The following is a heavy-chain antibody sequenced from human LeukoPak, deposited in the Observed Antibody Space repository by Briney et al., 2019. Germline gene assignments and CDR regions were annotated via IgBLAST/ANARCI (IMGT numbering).Heavy chain of an antibody. CDR1: GGSIRSYY. J-gene: IGHJ6*03. CDR3: ARNIAVAGRGDYMDV. Sequence: SETLSLTCTVSGGSIRSYYWSWIRQPPGKGLEWIAYIYYSGSTNYNPSLKSRVTISVDTSKNQFSLKLSSVTAADTAVYYCARNIAVAGRGDYMDVWGKGTTVTISS. V-gene: IGHV4-59*08. CDR2: IYYSGST. D-gene: IGHD6-19*01.